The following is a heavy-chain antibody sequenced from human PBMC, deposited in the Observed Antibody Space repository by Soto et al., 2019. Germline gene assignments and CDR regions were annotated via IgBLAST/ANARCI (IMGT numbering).Heavy chain of an antibody. CDR1: GYTFTSYG. Sequence: ASVKVSCKASGYTFTSYGISWVRQAPGQGLEWMGWISAYNGNTNYAQKLQGRVTMTTDTSTSTAYMELRSLRSDDTAVYYCARMGSYYDFWSGYYSRVGCCYNYYGMDVWGQGTTVTVSS. CDR3: ARMGSYYDFWSGYYSRVGCCYNYYGMDV. J-gene: IGHJ6*02. CDR2: ISAYNGNT. V-gene: IGHV1-18*01. D-gene: IGHD3-3*01.